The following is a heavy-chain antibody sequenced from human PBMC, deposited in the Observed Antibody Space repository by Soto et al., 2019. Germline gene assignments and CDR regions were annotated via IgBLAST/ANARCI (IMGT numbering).Heavy chain of an antibody. CDR2: ISSSSSYI. V-gene: IGHV3-21*04. J-gene: IGHJ4*02. D-gene: IGHD2-2*01. Sequence: GGSLRLSCAASGFTFSSYSMNWVRQAPGKGLEWVSSISSSSSYIYYADSVKGRFTISRDNAKNSLYLQMNSLRAEDTAVYYCAACVGGTSCYALFDYWGQGTLVTVSS. CDR3: AACVGGTSCYALFDY. CDR1: GFTFSSYS.